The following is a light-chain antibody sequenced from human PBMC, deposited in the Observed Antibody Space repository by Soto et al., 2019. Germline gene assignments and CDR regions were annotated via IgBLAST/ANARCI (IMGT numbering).Light chain of an antibody. Sequence: EIVLTQSPATPSLSPGEGASVSCRASQRVSSHLAWYQQKPGQAPTLLICDASSRASGIPARFSGRGSGTEFTLTIIYLEPEDCAIYYCQQGGNCRVTFSKGTRLEIK. J-gene: IGKJ5*01. CDR3: QQGGNCRVT. CDR1: QRVSSH. V-gene: IGKV3-11*01. CDR2: DAS.